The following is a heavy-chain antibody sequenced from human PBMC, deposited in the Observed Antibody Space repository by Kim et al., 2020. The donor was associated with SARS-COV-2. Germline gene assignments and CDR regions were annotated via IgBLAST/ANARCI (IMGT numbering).Heavy chain of an antibody. CDR2: ST. CDR3: ARESSRRADY. D-gene: IGHD2-2*01. Sequence: STFYEDSVKGRFTISRDNSKNTLVLQLNSLRAEDTALYYCARESSRRADYWGQGTLVTVSS. V-gene: IGHV3-23*01. J-gene: IGHJ4*02.